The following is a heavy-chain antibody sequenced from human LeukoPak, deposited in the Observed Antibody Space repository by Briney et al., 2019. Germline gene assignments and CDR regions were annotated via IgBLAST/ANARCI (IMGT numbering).Heavy chain of an antibody. CDR3: ARQTGSGLFTLP. D-gene: IGHD3/OR15-3a*01. J-gene: IGHJ4*02. CDR2: IYYTGNT. V-gene: IGHV4-39*01. CDR1: GVSISSSNSY. Sequence: PSETLSLNCTVSGVSISSSNSYWGWIRQPPGKGLEWIGSIYYTGNTYYNASLKSRVTISIDTSKNQISLRLTSVTATDTAMYYCARQTGSGLFTLPGGQGTLVTVSS.